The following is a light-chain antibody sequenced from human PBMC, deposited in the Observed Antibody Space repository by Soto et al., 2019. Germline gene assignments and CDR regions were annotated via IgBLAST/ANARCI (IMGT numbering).Light chain of an antibody. V-gene: IGKV3-20*01. CDR1: QTVTSSY. CDR3: QRIT. CDR2: GAS. Sequence: ESVLTQSPRALSLSPGERATLSCRASQTVTSSYLAWYQQKPGQAPRLLIYGASNRATGIPDRFSGSGSGTDFTLTISRLEPEDSAVYYCQRITFGQGTRLEIK. J-gene: IGKJ5*01.